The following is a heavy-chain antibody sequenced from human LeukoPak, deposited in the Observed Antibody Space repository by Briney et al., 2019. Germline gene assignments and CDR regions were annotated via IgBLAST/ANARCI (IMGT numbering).Heavy chain of an antibody. V-gene: IGHV3-30*02. CDR3: AKDSPPYYYGSGSYYLHYYYMDV. CDR1: GFTFSSYG. D-gene: IGHD3-10*01. Sequence: GGSLRLSCAASGFTFSSYGMHWVRQAPGKGLEWVAFIRYDGSNKYYADSVKGRFTISRDNSKNTLYLQMNSLRAEDTAVYYCAKDSPPYYYGSGSYYLHYYYMDVWGKGTTVTISS. CDR2: IRYDGSNK. J-gene: IGHJ6*03.